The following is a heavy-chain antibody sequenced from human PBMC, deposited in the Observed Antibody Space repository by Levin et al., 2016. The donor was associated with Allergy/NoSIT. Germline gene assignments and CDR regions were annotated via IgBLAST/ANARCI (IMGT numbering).Heavy chain of an antibody. D-gene: IGHD3-16*01. CDR2: ISSSSSTI. Sequence: WIRQPPGKGLEWVSYISSSSSTIYYADSVKGRFTISRDNAKNSLYLQMNSLRAEDTAVYYCARSVAISMITFGGVTNFDYWGQGTLVTVSS. CDR3: ARSVAISMITFGGVTNFDY. J-gene: IGHJ4*02. V-gene: IGHV3-48*01.